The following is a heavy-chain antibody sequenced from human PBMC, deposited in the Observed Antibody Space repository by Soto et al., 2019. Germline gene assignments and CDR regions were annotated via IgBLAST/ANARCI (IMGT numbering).Heavy chain of an antibody. CDR3: ARDRGDYSSRWYGYYYAMDV. D-gene: IGHD6-13*01. CDR1: GFTFSSYS. J-gene: IGHJ6*02. CDR2: ISSSSSYI. Sequence: GGSLRLSCAASGFTFSSYSMNWVRQAPGKGLEWVSSISSSSSYIYYADSVKGRFTISRDNAKNSLYLQMNSLRAEETAVYYCARDRGDYSSRWYGYYYAMDVWGQGTTVTVSS. V-gene: IGHV3-21*01.